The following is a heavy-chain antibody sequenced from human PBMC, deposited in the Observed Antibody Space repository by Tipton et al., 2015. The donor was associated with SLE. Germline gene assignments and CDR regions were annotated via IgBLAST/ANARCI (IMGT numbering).Heavy chain of an antibody. CDR3: AAALGDYGGKHFNCFDY. Sequence: QSGAEVKKPGATVKISCKVAGYTFSDYYIYWVQQAPGKGLEWMGLLDPEDGETKYAEKFQGRATITADTSTDTAYMELNSLRSEDTAVYYCAAALGDYGGKHFNCFDYWGQGTLVTVSS. J-gene: IGHJ4*02. V-gene: IGHV1-69-2*01. CDR1: GYTFSDYY. CDR2: LDPEDGET. D-gene: IGHD4-23*01.